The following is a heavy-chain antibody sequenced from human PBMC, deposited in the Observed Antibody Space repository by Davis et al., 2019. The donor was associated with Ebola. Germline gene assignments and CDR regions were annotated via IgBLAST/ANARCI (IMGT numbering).Heavy chain of an antibody. CDR3: ARVGDSSGWYFELWFDP. D-gene: IGHD6-19*01. CDR2: INPSAGTT. V-gene: IGHV1-46*01. J-gene: IGHJ5*02. Sequence: ASVTVSCKASGYSFTSYFIHWVRQAPGQGLEWMGVINPSAGTTTYAQKFQGRVTMTRDTSTSTVYMELRSLRSDDTAVYYCARVGDSSGWYFELWFDPWGQGTLVTVSS. CDR1: GYSFTSYF.